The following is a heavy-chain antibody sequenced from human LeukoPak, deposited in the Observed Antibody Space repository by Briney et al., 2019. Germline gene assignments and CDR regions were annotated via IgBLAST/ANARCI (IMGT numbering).Heavy chain of an antibody. V-gene: IGHV4-34*01. CDR2: INHSGST. J-gene: IGHJ4*02. CDR1: GGSFSGYY. Sequence: MSSETLSLTCAVYGGSFSGYYWSWIRQPPGKGLEWIGEINHSGSTNYNPSLKSRVTISVDTSKNQFSLKLSSVTAADTAVYYCARDQYYYDSSGHYGVDYWGQGTLVTVSS. CDR3: ARDQYYYDSSGHYGVDY. D-gene: IGHD3-22*01.